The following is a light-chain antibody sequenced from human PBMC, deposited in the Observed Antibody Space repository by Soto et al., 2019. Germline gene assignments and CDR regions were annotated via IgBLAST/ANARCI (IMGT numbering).Light chain of an antibody. Sequence: QSALTQPASVSGSPGQSITISCTGTSSDVGGYNYVSWYQQHPGKAPKLMIYDVSNRPSGVSNRFSGSKSGNTASLTISGLQAEDGADYYCSSYTSSSTLYVFGTGTKVTV. V-gene: IGLV2-14*01. CDR1: SSDVGGYNY. J-gene: IGLJ1*01. CDR2: DVS. CDR3: SSYTSSSTLYV.